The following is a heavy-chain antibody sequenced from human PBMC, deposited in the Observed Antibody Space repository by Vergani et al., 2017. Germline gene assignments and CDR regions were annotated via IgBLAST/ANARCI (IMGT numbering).Heavy chain of an antibody. V-gene: IGHV3-30*01. D-gene: IGHD4-11*01. CDR2: ISYDGSNK. CDR3: ARGDYTYYYYYMDV. J-gene: IGHJ6*03. CDR1: GFTFSSYT. Sequence: QVQLVESGGGVVQPGRSLRLSCAASGFTFSSYTMHWVRQAPGKGLEWVAVISYDGSNKYYADSVRGRFTISRDNSKNTLNLQMNSLRAEDTAVYYCARGDYTYYYYYMDVWGKGTTVTVSS.